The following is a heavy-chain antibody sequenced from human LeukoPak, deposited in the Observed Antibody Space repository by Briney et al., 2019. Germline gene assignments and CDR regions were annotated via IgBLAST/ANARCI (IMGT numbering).Heavy chain of an antibody. Sequence: GASVKVSCKASGYTFTSYDINWVRQATGQGLEWMGWMNPNSGNTGYAQKFQGRVTMTRNTSISTAYMELSSLRSEDTAVYYCARVAPFDILTGSYYYGMDVWGQGTTVTVSS. V-gene: IGHV1-8*01. CDR2: MNPNSGNT. CDR1: GYTFTSYD. J-gene: IGHJ6*02. CDR3: ARVAPFDILTGSYYYGMDV. D-gene: IGHD3-9*01.